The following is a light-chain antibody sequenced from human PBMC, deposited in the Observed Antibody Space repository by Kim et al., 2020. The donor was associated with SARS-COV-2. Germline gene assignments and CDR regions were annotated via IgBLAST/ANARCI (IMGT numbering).Light chain of an antibody. V-gene: IGKV1-8*01. CDR2: AAS. Sequence: ASTGDRVTIPCRASQGISSYLAWYQQKPGKAPKLLIYAASTLQSGVPSRFSGSGSGTDFTLTISCLQSEDFATYYCQQYYSYPRKFGQGTKVDIK. CDR1: QGISSY. J-gene: IGKJ1*01. CDR3: QQYYSYPRK.